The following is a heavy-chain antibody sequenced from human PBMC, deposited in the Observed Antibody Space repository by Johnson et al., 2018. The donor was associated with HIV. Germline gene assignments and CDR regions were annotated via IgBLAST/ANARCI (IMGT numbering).Heavy chain of an antibody. CDR2: IWYDGSNP. J-gene: IGHJ3*02. V-gene: IGHV3-30*04. CDR1: EFTFSSYA. Sequence: QVQLVESGGGVVQPGRSLRLSCAASEFTFSSYAMHWVRQAPGKGLEWVAVIWYDGSNPSYADSVKGRFTISRDNSKNTLYLQMNSLRNEDTAVYYCARAAAAATYAFDIWGQGTMVTVSS. CDR3: ARAAAAATYAFDI. D-gene: IGHD6-13*01.